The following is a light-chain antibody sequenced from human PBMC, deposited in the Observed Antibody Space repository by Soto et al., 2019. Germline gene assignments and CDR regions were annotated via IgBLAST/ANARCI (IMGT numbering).Light chain of an antibody. CDR3: QQYGSSPQFT. J-gene: IGKJ3*01. CDR1: QSVSSSY. Sequence: DIVLTQSPGTLSLSPGERATLSCRASQSVSSSYLAWYQQKPGQAPRLLIYGASSRATGIPDRFSGSGCGTDFTLTIRRLEPEDFAVYYCQQYGSSPQFTVGPGTKVDIK. CDR2: GAS. V-gene: IGKV3-20*01.